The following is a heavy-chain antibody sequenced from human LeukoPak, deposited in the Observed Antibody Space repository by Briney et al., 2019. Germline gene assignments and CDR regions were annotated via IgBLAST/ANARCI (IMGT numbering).Heavy chain of an antibody. CDR2: ISAYNGNA. D-gene: IGHD2-21*02. V-gene: IGHV1-18*01. Sequence: ASVKVSCKASGYTFTSYGISWVRQAPGQGLEWMGWISAYNGNANYAQKLQGRVTMTTDTSTSTAYMELRSLRSEDTAVYYCARDVTSIVVVTANYGDQIGDAFDIWGQGTMVTVSS. J-gene: IGHJ3*02. CDR3: ARDVTSIVVVTANYGDQIGDAFDI. CDR1: GYTFTSYG.